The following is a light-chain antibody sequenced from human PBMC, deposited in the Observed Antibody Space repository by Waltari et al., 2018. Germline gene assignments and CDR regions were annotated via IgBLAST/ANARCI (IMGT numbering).Light chain of an antibody. CDR3: QVWDGNSVV. CDR1: KVGNKD. Sequence: SYDLTQPPSVSVSPGETANIACSGNKVGNKDVCWYQQKPGQSPFLIVYQNSRRPSGIPERFSGSNSGNTATLMISGTQTIDEADYYCQVWDGNSVVFGGGTKLAVL. J-gene: IGLJ2*01. V-gene: IGLV3-1*01. CDR2: QNS.